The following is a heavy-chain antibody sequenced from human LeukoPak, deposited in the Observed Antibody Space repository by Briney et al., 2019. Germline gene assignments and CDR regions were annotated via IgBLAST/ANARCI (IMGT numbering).Heavy chain of an antibody. V-gene: IGHV4-59*08. Sequence: SETLSLTCTVSGGSISSYYWSWIRQPPGKGLEWIGYIYYSGSTNYNPSLKSRVTISVDTSKNQFSLKLSSVTAADTAVYYCARGSGSYQTYYCYGMDVWGQGTTVTVSS. J-gene: IGHJ6*02. D-gene: IGHD1-26*01. CDR1: GGSISSYY. CDR2: IYYSGST. CDR3: ARGSGSYQTYYCYGMDV.